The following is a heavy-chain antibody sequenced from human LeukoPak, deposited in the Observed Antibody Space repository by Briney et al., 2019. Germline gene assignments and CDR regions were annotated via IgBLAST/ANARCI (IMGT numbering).Heavy chain of an antibody. V-gene: IGHV3-7*01. CDR2: INPDGRDT. J-gene: IGHJ1*01. D-gene: IGHD2-21*02. CDR3: TSWGDTTAEYFQR. CDR1: GFTFNRCW. Sequence: GGSLRLSCVVSGFTFNRCWMNWVRQAPGKGLEWVAHINPDGRDTYYVDSVKGRFIISRDNAQNSMYLQMNSLRVEDTAVYYCTSWGDTTAEYFQRWGQGTLVTVSS.